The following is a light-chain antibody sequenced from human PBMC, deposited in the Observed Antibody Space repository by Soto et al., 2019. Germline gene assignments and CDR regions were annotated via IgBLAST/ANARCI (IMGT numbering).Light chain of an antibody. J-gene: IGKJ4*01. CDR2: AAS. V-gene: IGKV1-8*01. CDR1: QGISSY. Sequence: AIRMTQSPSSLSASTGDRVTITCRASQGISSYLAWYQQKPGKAPKLLIYAASTLQSGVPSRFSVSGSGKDFTLTISCLQSEDFATYYCQQSYSYPLTVGGGTNVEIK. CDR3: QQSYSYPLT.